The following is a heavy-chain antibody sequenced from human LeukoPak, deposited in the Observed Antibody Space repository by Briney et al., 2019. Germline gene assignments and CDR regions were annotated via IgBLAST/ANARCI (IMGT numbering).Heavy chain of an antibody. CDR3: AREDTKVGATTFDH. CDR1: GGTFSSYA. Sequence: SVKVSCKASGGTFSSYAISWVRQAPGQGLEWMGGIIPIFGTANYAQKFQGRVTITTDESTSTAYMELSSLRSEDTAVYYCAREDTKVGATTFDHWGQGTLVTVSS. CDR2: IIPIFGTA. D-gene: IGHD1-26*01. V-gene: IGHV1-69*05. J-gene: IGHJ4*02.